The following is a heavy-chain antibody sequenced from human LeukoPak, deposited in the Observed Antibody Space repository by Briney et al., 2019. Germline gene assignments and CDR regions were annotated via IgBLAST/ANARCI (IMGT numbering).Heavy chain of an antibody. Sequence: ASVKVSCKTSGYTFTSYYMYWVRQAPGQGLEWMGIINPSGGNTSYAQKFQGRVTMTRDTSTSTVYMELSTLRSEDTAVYYCARDDRLYWGQGTLVTVSS. J-gene: IGHJ4*02. D-gene: IGHD4-11*01. CDR2: INPSGGNT. V-gene: IGHV1-46*01. CDR1: GYTFTSYY. CDR3: ARDDRLY.